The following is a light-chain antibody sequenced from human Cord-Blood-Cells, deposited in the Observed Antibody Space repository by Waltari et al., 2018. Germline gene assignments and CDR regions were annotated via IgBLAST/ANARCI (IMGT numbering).Light chain of an antibody. CDR2: DAA. CDR1: QDISHY. V-gene: IGKV1-33*01. CDR3: QQYDNLPMYT. J-gene: IGKJ2*01. Sequence: DIQMTQSPSSLSASVGDRVTITCQASQDISHYLNWYQQKPGKAPKLLIYDAAKLETGVPSRFSGSGSGTDFTCTISSLQPEDIATYYCQQYDNLPMYTFGQGTKLEIK.